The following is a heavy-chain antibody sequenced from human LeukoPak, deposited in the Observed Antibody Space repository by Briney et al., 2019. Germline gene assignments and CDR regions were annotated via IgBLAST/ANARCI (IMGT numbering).Heavy chain of an antibody. Sequence: GGSLRLSCAASGFTVSSNYMSWVRQAPGKGLEWVSVIYSGGSTYYADSVKGRFTISRDNAKNSLYLQMNSLRAEDTAVYYCAKDNSGYEGGLDYWGQGTLVTVSS. V-gene: IGHV3-53*01. D-gene: IGHD5-12*01. CDR3: AKDNSGYEGGLDY. J-gene: IGHJ4*02. CDR2: IYSGGST. CDR1: GFTVSSNY.